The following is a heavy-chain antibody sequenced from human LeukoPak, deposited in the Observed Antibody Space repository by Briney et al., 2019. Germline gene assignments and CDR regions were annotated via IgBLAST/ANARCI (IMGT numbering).Heavy chain of an antibody. CDR1: GFTFSSYA. Sequence: GGSLRLSCAASGFTFSSYAMSWVRQAPGKGLEWVSAISGSGGSTYYADSVKGRFTISRDNSKNTLYLQMSSLRAEDTAVYYCAKDQIVGATETTPFDYWGQGTLVTVSS. CDR3: AKDQIVGATETTPFDY. CDR2: ISGSGGST. V-gene: IGHV3-23*01. J-gene: IGHJ4*02. D-gene: IGHD1-26*01.